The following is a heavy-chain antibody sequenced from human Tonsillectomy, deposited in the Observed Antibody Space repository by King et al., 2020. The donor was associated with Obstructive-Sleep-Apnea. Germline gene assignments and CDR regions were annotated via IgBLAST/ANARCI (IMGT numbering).Heavy chain of an antibody. J-gene: IGHJ1*01. Sequence: QLQLQESGPGLVKPSETLSLTCTVSGGSISSSSYYWGWIRQPPGKGLEWIGSIYYSGSTYYNPSLKSRVNISVDTSKNQFSLKLSSVTAADTAVYYCARGPRYCSGGNCPEYFQYWGQGTLVTVSS. CDR1: GGSISSSSYY. V-gene: IGHV4-39*07. CDR3: ARGPRYCSGGNCPEYFQY. CDR2: IYYSGST. D-gene: IGHD2-15*01.